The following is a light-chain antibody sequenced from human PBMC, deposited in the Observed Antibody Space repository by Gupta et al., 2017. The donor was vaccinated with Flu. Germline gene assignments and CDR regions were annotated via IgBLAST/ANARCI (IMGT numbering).Light chain of an antibody. CDR2: GAS. V-gene: IGKV3-15*01. CDR1: QYISTT. Sequence: DIVMTQSPASLSVSPGESATLSCRASQYISTTLAWYQQRPGQAPRLLIYGASTRATGIPARFSGSGSGTEFTLTISRRESEDFAIYYCQQYNRWPPWTFGQGTKVEIK. CDR3: QQYNRWPPWT. J-gene: IGKJ1*01.